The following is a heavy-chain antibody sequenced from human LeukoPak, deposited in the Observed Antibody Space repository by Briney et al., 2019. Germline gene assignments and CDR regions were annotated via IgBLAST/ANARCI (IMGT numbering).Heavy chain of an antibody. CDR3: ARAVYYYDSSGYRLPEDY. CDR1: GYTFTSYG. J-gene: IGHJ4*02. Sequence: ASVKVSCKASGYTFTSYGISWVRQAPGQGLEWMGWISAYNGNTNYAQKLQGRVTMTTDTSTSTANMELRSLRSDDTAVYYCARAVYYYDSSGYRLPEDYWGQGTLVTVSS. CDR2: ISAYNGNT. D-gene: IGHD3-22*01. V-gene: IGHV1-18*01.